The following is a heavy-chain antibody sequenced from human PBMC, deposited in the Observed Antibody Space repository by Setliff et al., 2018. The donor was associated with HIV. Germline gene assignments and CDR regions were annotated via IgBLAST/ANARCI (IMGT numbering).Heavy chain of an antibody. D-gene: IGHD6-19*01. J-gene: IGHJ6*02. CDR1: GFTFSSYA. CDR3: ARRGYSSGWHLSYYYYGMDV. CDR2: ISYDGSNK. V-gene: IGHV3-30*04. Sequence: PGESLKISCAASGFTFSSYAMHWVRQAPGKGLEWVAVISYDGSNKYYADSVKGRFTISRDNSKNTLYLQMNSLRAEDTAVYYCARRGYSSGWHLSYYYYGMDVWGQGTTVTVSS.